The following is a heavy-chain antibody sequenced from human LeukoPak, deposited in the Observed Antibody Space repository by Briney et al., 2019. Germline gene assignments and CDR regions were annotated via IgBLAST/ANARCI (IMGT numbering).Heavy chain of an antibody. CDR1: GFTFSSYG. Sequence: GRSLRLSCAASGFTFSSYGMHWVRQAPGKGLEWVAVIWYDGSNIYYADSVKGRFTISRDNSKNTLYLQMNSLRAEDTAVYYCARDAYPGTQQLVRGGWFDPWGQGTLVTVSS. V-gene: IGHV3-33*01. CDR3: ARDAYPGTQQLVRGGWFDP. J-gene: IGHJ5*02. CDR2: IWYDGSNI. D-gene: IGHD6-13*01.